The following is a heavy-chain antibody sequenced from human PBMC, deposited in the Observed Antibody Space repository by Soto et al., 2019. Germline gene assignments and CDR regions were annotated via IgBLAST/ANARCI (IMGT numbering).Heavy chain of an antibody. V-gene: IGHV4-61*01. CDR1: GGSVSSSPYY. Sequence: QVRLQESGPGLVQPSETLSLTCTVSGGSVSSSPYYWSWIRQPPGKGLECIGYIYNTGHTYYSPSLRSRVTMSVDTSKIQFSLKLSSVTAADTAVYYCARGQDAYKSGYWGQGTLVTVSS. CDR2: IYNTGHT. J-gene: IGHJ4*02. CDR3: ARGQDAYKSGY. D-gene: IGHD1-1*01.